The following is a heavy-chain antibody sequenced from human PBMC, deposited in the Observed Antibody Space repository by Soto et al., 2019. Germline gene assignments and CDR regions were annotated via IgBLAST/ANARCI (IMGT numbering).Heavy chain of an antibody. V-gene: IGHV1-8*01. Sequence: QVQLVQSGAEVKKPGASVKVSCKASGYTFTSYDINWVRQATGQGLEWMGWMNPNSGNTGYAEKFQGRGTMTRNTSISTSNRELIIVRSEDTAVYNRARDRAVAGFDYRRQGTLVTVSS. CDR1: GYTFTSYD. D-gene: IGHD6-19*01. CDR3: ARDRAVAGFDY. J-gene: IGHJ4*02. CDR2: MNPNSGNT.